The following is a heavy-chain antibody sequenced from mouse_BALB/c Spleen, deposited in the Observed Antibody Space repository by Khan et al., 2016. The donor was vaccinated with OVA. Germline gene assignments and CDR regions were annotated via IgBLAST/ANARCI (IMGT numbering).Heavy chain of an antibody. D-gene: IGHD1-1*02. V-gene: IGHV5-4*02. CDR1: GFTFSDYY. Sequence: EVELVESGGGLVKPGGSLKLSCAASGFTFSDYYMYWVRQTPEKRLEWVATISDGGSYTYYPDSVKGRFTISRDNAKNHLYLQMSSLKSEDTAMYYWARAGYGGFAYWGQGTLVTVSA. J-gene: IGHJ3*01. CDR3: ARAGYGGFAY. CDR2: ISDGGSYT.